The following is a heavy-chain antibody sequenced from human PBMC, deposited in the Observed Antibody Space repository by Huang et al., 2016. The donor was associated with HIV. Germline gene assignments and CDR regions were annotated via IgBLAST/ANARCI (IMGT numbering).Heavy chain of an antibody. J-gene: IGHJ4*02. V-gene: IGHV3-30*18. CDR3: AKDHFGIGHDLEY. CDR2: ISDDGSYK. D-gene: IGHD3-3*02. Sequence: QVQLVESGGGVVQPGRSLRLSCAASGFTFSDFGMHWVRPAQGKGLEWVAMISDDGSYKHLGDSVKGRFTISRDISQNTLYLQMNSLRPEDTAVYYCAKDHFGIGHDLEYWGQGILVTVSS. CDR1: GFTFSDFG.